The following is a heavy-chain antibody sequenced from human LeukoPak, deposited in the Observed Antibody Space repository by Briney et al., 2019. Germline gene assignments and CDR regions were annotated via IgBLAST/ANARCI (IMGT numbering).Heavy chain of an antibody. J-gene: IGHJ1*01. CDR1: EFTVSSNY. CDR2: IYIGGNT. V-gene: IGHV3-53*01. Sequence: PGGSLRLSCAASEFTVSSNYMHWVRQAPGKGLEWVSLIYIGGNTFYADSVKGRFTISRDNSKNTLYLQMNSLRAEDTAVYYCARAGANYYDSSGYLEYFQHWGQGTLVTVSS. CDR3: ARAGANYYDSSGYLEYFQH. D-gene: IGHD3-22*01.